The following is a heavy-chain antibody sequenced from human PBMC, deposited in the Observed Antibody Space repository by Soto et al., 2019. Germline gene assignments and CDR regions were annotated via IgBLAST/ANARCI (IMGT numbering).Heavy chain of an antibody. CDR3: ARDKYSSSRGWFDP. J-gene: IGHJ5*02. V-gene: IGHV1-18*01. Sequence: ASVKGSCKAAGYTFTSYGISWVRQAPGQGLEWMGWISAYNGNTNYAQKLQGRVTMTTDTSTSTAYMELRSLRSDDTAVYYCARDKYSSSRGWFDPWGQGTLVTVSS. CDR1: GYTFTSYG. D-gene: IGHD6-6*01. CDR2: ISAYNGNT.